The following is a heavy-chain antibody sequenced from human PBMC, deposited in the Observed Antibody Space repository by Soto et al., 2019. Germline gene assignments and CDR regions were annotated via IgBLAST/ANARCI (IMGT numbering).Heavy chain of an antibody. V-gene: IGHV1-69*02. J-gene: IGHJ6*02. CDR2: IIPILGIP. CDR3: ARLRDSDGMDV. CDR1: GGTFSTYT. D-gene: IGHD1-26*01. Sequence: QVQLVQSGAEVKKPGSSVKVSCKASGGTFSTYTITWVRQAPGQGLEWMGRIIPILGIPNYAQKFQGRVTITADKSTSTGYMELSSLRSEDTAVYYCARLRDSDGMDVWGQGTTVTVSS.